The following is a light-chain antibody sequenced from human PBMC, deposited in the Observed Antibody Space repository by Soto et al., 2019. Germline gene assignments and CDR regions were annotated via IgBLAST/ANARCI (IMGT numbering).Light chain of an antibody. CDR2: DAS. J-gene: IGKJ4*01. CDR1: QSVRSW. CDR3: QQYDNYPLT. V-gene: IGKV1-5*01. Sequence: DIQMTQSPATLSASVGDSVTITCRASQSVRSWLAWYQQKPGTAPKLLIFDASRLESGVPSRFSGSASGTEFTLTISSLQPDDFATYYCQQYDNYPLTFGGGTKVEIK.